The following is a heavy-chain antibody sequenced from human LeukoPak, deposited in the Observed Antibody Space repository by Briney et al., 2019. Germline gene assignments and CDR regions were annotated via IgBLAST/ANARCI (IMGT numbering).Heavy chain of an antibody. CDR2: ISYSGST. J-gene: IGHJ4*02. Sequence: SQTLSLTCTVSGGXITRGTYYWSWIRQHPGKGLEWIGYISYSGSTYYNPSLKSRVSISVDTSKNQFSLNLSSVTAADTAVYYCARGVLVWGQGTLVTVSS. CDR1: GGXITRGTYY. CDR3: ARGVLV. V-gene: IGHV4-31*03.